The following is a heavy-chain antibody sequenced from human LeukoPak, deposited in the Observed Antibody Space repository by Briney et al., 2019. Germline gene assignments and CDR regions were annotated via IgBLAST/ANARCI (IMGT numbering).Heavy chain of an antibody. CDR2: IYYSGST. V-gene: IGHV4-39*07. D-gene: IGHD6-13*01. CDR3: ARDTYSSSWYDDAFDI. CDR1: GGSISSSSYY. J-gene: IGHJ3*02. Sequence: PSETLSLTCTVSGGSISSSSYYWGWIRQPPGKGLEWIGSIYYSGSTYYNPSLKSRVTISVDTSKNQFSLKLSSVTAADTAVYYCARDTYSSSWYDDAFDIWGQGTMVTVSS.